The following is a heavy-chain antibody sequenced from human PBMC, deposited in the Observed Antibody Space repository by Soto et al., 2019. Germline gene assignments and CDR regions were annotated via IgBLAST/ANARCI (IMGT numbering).Heavy chain of an antibody. CDR3: IKEARGHSYASL. Sequence: EVQLLESGGSLVQPGGSLRLSCAASGFLSSNYAMGWVRQAPGTGLEWVSAISDSGVNTYYADSVKGRFTISRDNSKNALYLEMKSLRAGDTAVYYCIKEARGHSYASLWGQGTPVTVSS. V-gene: IGHV3-23*01. D-gene: IGHD3-16*01. CDR2: ISDSGVNT. J-gene: IGHJ4*02. CDR1: GFLSSNYA.